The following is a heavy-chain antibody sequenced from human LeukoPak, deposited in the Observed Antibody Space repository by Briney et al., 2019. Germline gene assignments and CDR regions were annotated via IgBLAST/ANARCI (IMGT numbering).Heavy chain of an antibody. CDR2: IYYSGST. Sequence: SETLSLTCTVSGGSISSYYWSWIRQPPGKGLEWIGYIYYSGSTNYNPSLKSRVTISVDTSKNQFSLKLSSVTAADTAVYYCAREVTPVLFFDYWGQGTLVTVSS. CDR1: GGSISSYY. V-gene: IGHV4-59*01. CDR3: AREVTPVLFFDY. J-gene: IGHJ4*02. D-gene: IGHD4-23*01.